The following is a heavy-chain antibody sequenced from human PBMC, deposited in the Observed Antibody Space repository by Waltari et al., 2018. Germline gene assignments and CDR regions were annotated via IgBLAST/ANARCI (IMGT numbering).Heavy chain of an antibody. V-gene: IGHV4-4*07. CDR1: GGSMSGNY. Sequence: QVHLQESGPGLVKPSETLSLTCTVSGGSMSGNYWNWIRQPAAKGLEYIGRVFTSGTTNYNPSLKSRVSISIYTSKGQFSLHLTSVTAADTAVYYCARAQERRDAFDFWGKGTMVTVSS. D-gene: IGHD1-1*01. CDR2: VFTSGTT. CDR3: ARAQERRDAFDF. J-gene: IGHJ3*01.